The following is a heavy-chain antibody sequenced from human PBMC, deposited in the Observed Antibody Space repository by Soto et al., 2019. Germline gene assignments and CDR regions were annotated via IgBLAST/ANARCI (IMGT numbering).Heavy chain of an antibody. CDR1: GFTFTNYA. V-gene: IGHV3-23*01. J-gene: IGHJ6*02. CDR2: ISGSGGTA. Sequence: EVQLLESGGGLVQPGGSLRLSCAASGFTFTNYAMNWVRQAPGKGLEWVSVISGSGGTAYYADSVKGRFTISIDNSNNMLYLQMNSLRAEDTAVYYCARDLVGATYYYYYGMDVWGQGTTVTVSS. D-gene: IGHD1-26*01. CDR3: ARDLVGATYYYYYGMDV.